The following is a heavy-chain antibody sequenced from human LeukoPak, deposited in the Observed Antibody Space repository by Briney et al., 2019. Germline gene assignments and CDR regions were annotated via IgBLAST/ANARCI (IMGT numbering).Heavy chain of an antibody. Sequence: SQTLSLTCTVSGGSISSGSYYWSWIRQPAGKGLEWIGRIYTSGSTNYNPSLKSRVTISVDTSKNQFSLKLSSVTAADTAVYYCARDRSIFGVVNVFDYWGQGTLVTVSS. D-gene: IGHD3-3*01. CDR2: IYTSGST. V-gene: IGHV4-61*02. CDR3: ARDRSIFGVVNVFDY. J-gene: IGHJ4*02. CDR1: GGSISSGSYY.